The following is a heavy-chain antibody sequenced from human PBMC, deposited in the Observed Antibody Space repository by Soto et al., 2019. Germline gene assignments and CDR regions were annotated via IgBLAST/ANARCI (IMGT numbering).Heavy chain of an antibody. CDR2: MNPKRGGS. J-gene: IGHJ3*02. CDR3: TRETIEYSAGLYTAFDM. V-gene: IGHV1-2*02. Sequence: SVTVSRRTSGCTFTDYYTHSVRQARAQGLEWMGWMNPKRGGSYFVQKFQGRVALFRDTSIGTAYIEVNSLTSVDTAVYFCTRETIEYSAGLYTAFDMWGQGTTVTVSS. D-gene: IGHD4-4*01. CDR1: GCTFTDYY.